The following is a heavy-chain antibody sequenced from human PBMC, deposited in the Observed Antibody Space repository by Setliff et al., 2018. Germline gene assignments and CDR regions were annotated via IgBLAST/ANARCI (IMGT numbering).Heavy chain of an antibody. V-gene: IGHV3-11*04. CDR2: ISRRADLI. J-gene: IGHJ4*02. Sequence: GGSLRLSCLTSGFTFGDYAMSWVRQAPGKGPEWVSYISRRADLIYYADSVRGRFTISRDSARNSLYLQMNSLTADDTAVYYCARGSGSGGNFDYWGQGTLVTVSS. CDR1: GFTFGDYA. CDR3: ARGSGSGGNFDY. D-gene: IGHD3-10*01.